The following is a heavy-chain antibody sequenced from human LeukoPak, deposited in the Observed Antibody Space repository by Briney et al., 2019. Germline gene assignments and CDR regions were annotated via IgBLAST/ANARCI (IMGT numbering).Heavy chain of an antibody. Sequence: SGPTLVKPTQTLTLTCTFSGFSLSTSGVGVGWIRQPPGKALEWLALIYWNDDKSYSPSLKSRLTITKDTSKNRVVLTMTNMDPVDTATYYCAHLPRGYSSSWLDYWGQGTLVTVSS. CDR2: IYWNDDK. D-gene: IGHD6-13*01. CDR1: GFSLSTSGVG. CDR3: AHLPRGYSSSWLDY. J-gene: IGHJ4*02. V-gene: IGHV2-5*01.